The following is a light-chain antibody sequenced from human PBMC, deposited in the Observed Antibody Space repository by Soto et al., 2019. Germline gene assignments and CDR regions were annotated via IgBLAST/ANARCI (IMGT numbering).Light chain of an antibody. V-gene: IGKV1-5*03. CDR2: EAA. CDR1: QTISSC. Sequence: DIQMTQSPSTLSGSVGDRVTITFRASQTISSCLACGHRKPGKAPKLLIYEAATLQSGVPSRFSGSGSGTEFTLTIISLQPYDSATYYCQQYNPFLTFGGGTKVDI. CDR3: QQYNPFLT. J-gene: IGKJ4*01.